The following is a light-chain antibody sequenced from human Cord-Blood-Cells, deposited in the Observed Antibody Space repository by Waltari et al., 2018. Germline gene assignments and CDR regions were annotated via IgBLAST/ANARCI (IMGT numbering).Light chain of an antibody. CDR2: RNN. CDR3: AAWDDSLSVAV. V-gene: IGLV1-47*01. Sequence: QSVLTQPPSASGTPGQRVTISCSGRNSNIGSNYVYWYQQLPGTAPKLLIDRNNQRPAWVPDRFSGSKSGTSASLAISGLRSEDEADYYCAAWDDSLSVAVFGGGTQRTVL. J-gene: IGLJ7*01. CDR1: NSNIGSNY.